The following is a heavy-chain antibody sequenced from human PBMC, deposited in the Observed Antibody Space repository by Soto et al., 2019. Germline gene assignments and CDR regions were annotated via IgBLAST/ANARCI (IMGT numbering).Heavy chain of an antibody. CDR1: GGTFSSYA. J-gene: IGHJ3*01. Sequence: QVQLVQSGAEVKKPGSSVKVSCKASGGTFSSYAISWVRQAPGQGLEWMGGIIPIFGTANYAQKFQGRVTLPEDEATSTAYMELSSLRSEDKAGYYCARDAPPRMDAFDLWRQGTMVTVSS. V-gene: IGHV1-69*01. CDR2: IIPIFGTA. CDR3: ARDAPPRMDAFDL.